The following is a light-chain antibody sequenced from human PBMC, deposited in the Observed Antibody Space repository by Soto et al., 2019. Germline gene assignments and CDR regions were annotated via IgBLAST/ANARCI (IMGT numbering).Light chain of an antibody. J-gene: IGLJ2*01. CDR3: SSFTSYSTLV. CDR2: DVN. Sequence: QSALTQPASVSGSPGQSITISCTGTSRDVGGYSYVSWYQQHPGKAPKLMIYDVNNRPSGVSDRFSGSKSGNTASLTISGLQAEAESDYYCSSFTSYSTLVFGGGTKLTVL. V-gene: IGLV2-14*03. CDR1: SRDVGGYSY.